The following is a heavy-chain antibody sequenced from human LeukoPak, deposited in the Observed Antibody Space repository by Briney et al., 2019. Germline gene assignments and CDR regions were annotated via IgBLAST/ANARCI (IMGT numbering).Heavy chain of an antibody. CDR3: AREVAIAVDRGAFDI. Sequence: GGSLRLSCAASGFTFSNSAMHWVRQAPGKGLEWVAVISYDGSNEHYADSAKGRFTISRDNAKNTLYLQMNSLRAEDTAVYYCAREVAIAVDRGAFDIWGQGTMVTVSS. J-gene: IGHJ3*02. CDR2: ISYDGSNE. CDR1: GFTFSNSA. V-gene: IGHV3-30-3*01. D-gene: IGHD6-19*01.